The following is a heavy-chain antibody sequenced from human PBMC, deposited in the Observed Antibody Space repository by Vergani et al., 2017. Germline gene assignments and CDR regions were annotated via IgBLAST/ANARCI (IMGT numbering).Heavy chain of an antibody. CDR2: ISSKTGDT. CDR1: ESTFRDYN. D-gene: IGHD3-10*01. Sequence: QVQLMQSGPVMKKPGGSMNVSCQASESTFRDYNIHWARQAPGQGLQWMGWISSKTGDTAYLQRFQDRVTMTRDASTKTVYLKITRLTSGDTAIYYCAHSWDFGRRDGFGSWGPGTLVTVSS. J-gene: IGHJ5*01. V-gene: IGHV1-2*02. CDR3: AHSWDFGRRDGFGS.